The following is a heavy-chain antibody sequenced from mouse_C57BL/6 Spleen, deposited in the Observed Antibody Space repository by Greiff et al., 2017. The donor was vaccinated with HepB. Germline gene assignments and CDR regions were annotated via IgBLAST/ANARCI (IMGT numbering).Heavy chain of an antibody. CDR3: AVDDYGGFAY. Sequence: QVQLQQSGPELVQPGASVKISCKASGYAFSSYWMNWVKQRPGKGLEWIGRIYPGDGDTNYNGKFKGKATLTADKSSSTAYMQLSSLTSEDSAVYYRAVDDYGGFAYWGQGTLVTVSS. CDR1: GYAFSSYW. V-gene: IGHV1-82*01. CDR2: IYPGDGDT. D-gene: IGHD2-4*01. J-gene: IGHJ3*01.